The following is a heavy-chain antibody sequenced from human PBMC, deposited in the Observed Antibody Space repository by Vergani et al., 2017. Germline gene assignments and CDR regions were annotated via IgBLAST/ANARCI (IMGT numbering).Heavy chain of an antibody. J-gene: IGHJ3*01. CDR3: ARVAPSNSEVTPTAFDV. D-gene: IGHD1-1*01. V-gene: IGHV1-18*01. CDR2: IRPYTGHT. CDR1: RHTFQTYG. Sequence: QAQLVQSGAEVKKPGASVSVSCKGSRHTFQTYGISWVRQAPGKGLEWMAWIRPYTGHTIYAQKFQDRVTMTADTSTNTAYMELRSLRSDDTAVYFCARVAPSNSEVTPTAFDVWGQGTMVTVSS.